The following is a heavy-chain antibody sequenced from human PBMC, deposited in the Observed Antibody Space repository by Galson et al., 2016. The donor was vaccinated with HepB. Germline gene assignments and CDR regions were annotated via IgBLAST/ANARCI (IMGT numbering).Heavy chain of an antibody. D-gene: IGHD6-19*01. CDR3: VKTQGYSTGWYGMDV. Sequence: SLRLSCAASGFIFGNYAMTWVRQAPGEGLEWVSVISGSGDSTYYADSVKGRFTISRDNFKSTLSLQMNSLRAEDTAVYYYVKTQGYSTGWYGMDVWGQGTTVTVSS. CDR2: ISGSGDST. V-gene: IGHV3-23*01. CDR1: GFIFGNYA. J-gene: IGHJ6*02.